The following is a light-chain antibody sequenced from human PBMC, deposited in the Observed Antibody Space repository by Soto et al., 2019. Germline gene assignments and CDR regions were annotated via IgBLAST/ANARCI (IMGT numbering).Light chain of an antibody. Sequence: AIQLTQSPSSLSASVGDRVTITCRASQGISSALAWYQQKPGKAPKLLIYDASSLESGVPSRFSGSGSGTDFTLTISSLQPEDFATYYWQQCNNYLATCGQGTRLEIK. CDR3: QQCNNYLAT. J-gene: IGKJ5*01. V-gene: IGKV1D-13*01. CDR1: QGISSA. CDR2: DAS.